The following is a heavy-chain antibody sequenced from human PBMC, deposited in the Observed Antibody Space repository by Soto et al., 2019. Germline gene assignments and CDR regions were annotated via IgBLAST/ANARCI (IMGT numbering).Heavy chain of an antibody. CDR1: GGTFSSYA. CDR3: ARSRDGSYDAFDI. CDR2: IIPIFGTA. Sequence: GASVKVSCKASGGTFSSYAISWVRQAPGQGLEWMGGIIPIFGTANYAQKFQGGVTITADESTSTAYMELSSLRSEDTAVYYCARSRDGSYDAFDIWGQGTMVTVSS. J-gene: IGHJ3*02. D-gene: IGHD2-2*03. V-gene: IGHV1-69*13.